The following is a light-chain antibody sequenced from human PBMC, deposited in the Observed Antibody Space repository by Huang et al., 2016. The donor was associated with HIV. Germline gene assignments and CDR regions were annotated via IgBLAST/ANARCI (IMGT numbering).Light chain of an antibody. CDR2: DAS. V-gene: IGKV3-11*01. CDR1: QSVSRY. Sequence: EIVFTQSPATLSLSTGEIATLSYRASQSVSRYFAWYHKKPGQAPRLLISDASNRATGIPVRFSGSGSGTDFTLTISILEPEDFAVYYCQQRNNWPSYTFGQGTKLEIK. J-gene: IGKJ2*01. CDR3: QQRNNWPSYT.